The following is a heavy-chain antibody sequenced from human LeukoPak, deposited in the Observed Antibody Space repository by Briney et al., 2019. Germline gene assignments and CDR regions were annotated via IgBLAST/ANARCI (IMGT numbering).Heavy chain of an antibody. CDR3: ARGWVLATGAFDI. CDR2: IYSGGST. V-gene: IGHV3-53*01. Sequence: QTGGSLRLSCAASGFTGSHNYMSWVRQAPGKGLEWVSVIYSGGSTYYADSVKGRFTISRDNSKKMLYLQMNSLRAEDTAVYYCARGWVLATGAFDIWGQGTMVTVSS. D-gene: IGHD2-8*02. J-gene: IGHJ3*02. CDR1: GFTGSHNY.